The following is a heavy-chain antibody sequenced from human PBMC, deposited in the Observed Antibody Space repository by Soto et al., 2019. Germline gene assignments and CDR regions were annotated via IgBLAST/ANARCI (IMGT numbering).Heavy chain of an antibody. CDR2: ISAYNGNT. Sequence: QVQLVQSGAEVKKPGASVKVSYKASGYTFTSYGISWVRQAPGQGLEWMGWISAYNGNTNYAQKLQGRVTMTPDTSTSTAYMELRSLRSDDTAVYYCARKVRLWSGLSTSGRYFDYWGQGTLVTVSS. V-gene: IGHV1-18*01. D-gene: IGHD3-3*01. J-gene: IGHJ4*02. CDR1: GYTFTSYG. CDR3: ARKVRLWSGLSTSGRYFDY.